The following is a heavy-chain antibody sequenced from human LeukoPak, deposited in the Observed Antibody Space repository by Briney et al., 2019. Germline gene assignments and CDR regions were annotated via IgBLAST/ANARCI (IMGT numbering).Heavy chain of an antibody. Sequence: GESLKISCRGSGYSFTSYWIGWVRQMPGKGLEWMGIIYPGDSDTRYSPSFQGQVTISADKSISIAYLQWSSLKASDTAMYYCARLDRGYSYGMNLDYWGQGTLVTVSS. CDR2: IYPGDSDT. CDR3: ARLDRGYSYGMNLDY. J-gene: IGHJ4*02. V-gene: IGHV5-51*01. D-gene: IGHD5-18*01. CDR1: GYSFTSYW.